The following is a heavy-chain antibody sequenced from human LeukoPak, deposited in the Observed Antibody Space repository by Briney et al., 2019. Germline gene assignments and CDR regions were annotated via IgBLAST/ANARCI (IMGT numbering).Heavy chain of an antibody. Sequence: GGSLRLSXAASGFTFRSYAMNWVRQAPGKGLEWVSAISGTGDSPHYADSVNGRFTISRDNSKNTLYLQMNSLRAEDTAFYYCAKDIGWFDPWGQGTLVTVSS. J-gene: IGHJ5*02. V-gene: IGHV3-23*01. CDR3: AKDIGWFDP. CDR1: GFTFRSYA. CDR2: ISGTGDSP.